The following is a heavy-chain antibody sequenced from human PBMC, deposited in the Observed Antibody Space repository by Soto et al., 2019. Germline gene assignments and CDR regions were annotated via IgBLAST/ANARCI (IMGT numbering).Heavy chain of an antibody. V-gene: IGHV3-21*01. CDR3: ARAPVSITIFGVVIPAPYDYYGMDV. D-gene: IGHD3-3*01. Sequence: GGSLRLSCAASGFTFSSYSMNWVRQAPGKGLEWVSSISSSSSYIYYADSVKGRFTISRDNAKNSLYLQMNSLRAEDTAVYYCARAPVSITIFGVVIPAPYDYYGMDVWGQGTTVTVSS. CDR2: ISSSSSYI. CDR1: GFTFSSYS. J-gene: IGHJ6*02.